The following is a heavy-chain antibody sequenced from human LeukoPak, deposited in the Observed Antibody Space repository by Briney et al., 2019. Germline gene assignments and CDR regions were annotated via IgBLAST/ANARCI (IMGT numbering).Heavy chain of an antibody. D-gene: IGHD5-18*01. CDR2: INPNSGGT. CDR1: GYTFTGYY. CDR3: ARGPDVWGYSYGYAYYYGMDV. J-gene: IGHJ6*02. Sequence: GASVKVSCKASGYTFTGYYMHWVRQAPGQGLEWMGWINPNSGGTNYAQKFQGWVTMTRDTSISTAYMELSRLRSDDTAVYYCARGPDVWGYSYGYAYYYGMDVWGQGTTVTVSS. V-gene: IGHV1-2*04.